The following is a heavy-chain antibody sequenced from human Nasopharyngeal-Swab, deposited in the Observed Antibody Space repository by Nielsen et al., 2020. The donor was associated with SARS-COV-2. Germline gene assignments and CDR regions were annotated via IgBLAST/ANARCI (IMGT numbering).Heavy chain of an antibody. Sequence: SETLSLTCTVSGGSISSSSYYWGWIRQPPGKGLECIGSIYYSGSTYYNPSLKSRVTISVDTSKNQFSLKLSSVTAADTAVYYCARLSGYSGYDERAFDYWGQGTLITVSS. D-gene: IGHD5-12*01. J-gene: IGHJ4*02. V-gene: IGHV4-39*01. CDR2: IYYSGST. CDR1: GGSISSSSYY. CDR3: ARLSGYSGYDERAFDY.